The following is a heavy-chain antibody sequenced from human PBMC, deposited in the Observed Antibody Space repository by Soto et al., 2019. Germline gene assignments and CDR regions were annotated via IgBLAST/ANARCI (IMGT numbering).Heavy chain of an antibody. CDR1: GGSIRSYH. CDR3: ARGAADTAMVDS. CDR2: IFYSGST. J-gene: IGHJ4*02. D-gene: IGHD5-18*01. Sequence: PSETLSLTCTVSGGSIRSYHWTWIRQPPGKGLEWLGYIFYSGSTFYNPSLKSRVTISIHTSKSQFSLQLTSVTAADTAVYYCARGAADTAMVDSWGQGTLVTVSS. V-gene: IGHV4-59*01.